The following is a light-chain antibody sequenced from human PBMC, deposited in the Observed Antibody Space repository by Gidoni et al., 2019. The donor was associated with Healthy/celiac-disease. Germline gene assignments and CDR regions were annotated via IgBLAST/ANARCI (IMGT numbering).Light chain of an antibody. CDR1: QSVSSY. CDR2: DAS. J-gene: IGKJ4*01. Sequence: EIVLTQSPATLSLSPGERATLACRASQSVSSYLAWYQQKPGQAPRLRIYDASNRATGILARCSGSGSGTDFTLTISSLEPEDFAVNYCQQRSNWPPKLTFGGGTKLEIK. CDR3: QQRSNWPPKLT. V-gene: IGKV3-11*01.